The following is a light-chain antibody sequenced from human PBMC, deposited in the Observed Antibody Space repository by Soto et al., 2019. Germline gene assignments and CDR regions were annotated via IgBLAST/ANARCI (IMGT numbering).Light chain of an antibody. CDR3: PQYDNFPLT. J-gene: IGKJ4*01. CDR2: DAS. V-gene: IGKV1-33*01. CDR1: QDITNY. Sequence: DILMTQSPSSLSASVGDRVTFTCQASQDITNYLNWYQHKPGKAPELLIYDASNLETGVPSRFSGSGSGTDFTFTISSLQPEYFATYYCPQYDNFPLTFGVGTKVNIK.